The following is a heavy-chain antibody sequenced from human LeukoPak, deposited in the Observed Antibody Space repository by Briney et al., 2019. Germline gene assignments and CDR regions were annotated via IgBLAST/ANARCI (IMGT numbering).Heavy chain of an antibody. J-gene: IGHJ6*03. CDR3: ARQNGDYRRNYYYYYMDV. CDR1: GGSFSGYY. CDR2: NNHSGST. Sequence: PSETLSLTCAVYGGSFSGYYWSWIRQPPGKGLEWIGENNHSGSTNYNPSLKSRVTISVDTSKNQFSLKLSSVTAADTAVYYCARQNGDYRRNYYYYYMDVWGKGTTVTISS. D-gene: IGHD4-11*01. V-gene: IGHV4-34*01.